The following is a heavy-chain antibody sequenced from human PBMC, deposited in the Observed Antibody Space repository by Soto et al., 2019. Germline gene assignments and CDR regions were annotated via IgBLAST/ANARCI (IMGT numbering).Heavy chain of an antibody. CDR2: IYATGTT. D-gene: IGHD1-1*01. Sequence: PSETLSLTCTVSGASIRGFYWSWIRKSAGKGLEWIGRIYATGTTDYNPSLKSRVMMSVDTSKKQFSLKSRSVTAADTAVYYCVRDGTKTLRDWFDPWGQGISVTVSS. V-gene: IGHV4-4*07. CDR1: GASIRGFY. CDR3: VRDGTKTLRDWFDP. J-gene: IGHJ5*02.